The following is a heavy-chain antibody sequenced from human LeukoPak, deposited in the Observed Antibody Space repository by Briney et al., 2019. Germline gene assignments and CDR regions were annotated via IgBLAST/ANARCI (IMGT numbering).Heavy chain of an antibody. D-gene: IGHD3-10*02. CDR3: AKDMFADY. V-gene: IGHV3-23*01. Sequence: GGSLRLSCAASGFTFSNYAMTWVRQAPGKGLEWVSGISAIGVSTYYADSVKGRFTISRDNSKNTLYLQMNSLRAEDTAVYYCAKDMFADYWGQGTLVTVSS. CDR2: ISAIGVST. CDR1: GFTFSNYA. J-gene: IGHJ4*02.